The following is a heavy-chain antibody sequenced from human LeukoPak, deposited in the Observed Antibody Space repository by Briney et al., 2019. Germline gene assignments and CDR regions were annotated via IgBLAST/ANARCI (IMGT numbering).Heavy chain of an antibody. D-gene: IGHD5-24*01. Sequence: GGSLRLSCAASGFTLRSYWMSWVRQAPGKGLEWVANIKKDGSEKYYVDSVKGRFTISRDNAKNSLYLQMNSLRAEDTAVYYCASSTVEMATILDHDWGQGTLVTVSS. J-gene: IGHJ4*02. CDR3: ASSTVEMATILDHD. V-gene: IGHV3-7*01. CDR1: GFTLRSYW. CDR2: IKKDGSEK.